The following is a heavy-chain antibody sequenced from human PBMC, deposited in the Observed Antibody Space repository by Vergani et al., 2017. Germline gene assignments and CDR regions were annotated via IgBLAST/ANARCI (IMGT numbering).Heavy chain of an antibody. J-gene: IGHJ4*02. V-gene: IGHV3-30*18. CDR1: GFTFSSYG. CDR2: ISYDGSNK. Sequence: QVQLVESGGGVVQPGRSLRLSCAASGFTFSSYGMHWVRQAPGKGLEWVAVISYDGSNKYYADSVKGRFTISRDNSKNTLYLQMNSLRAEDTAVYYCAKVKQWLEYFDYWGQGTLVTVSS. D-gene: IGHD6-19*01. CDR3: AKVKQWLEYFDY.